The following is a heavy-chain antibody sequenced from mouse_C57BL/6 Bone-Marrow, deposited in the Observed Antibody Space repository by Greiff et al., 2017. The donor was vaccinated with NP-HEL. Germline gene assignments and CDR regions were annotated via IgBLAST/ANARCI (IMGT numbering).Heavy chain of an antibody. V-gene: IGHV6-3*01. D-gene: IGHD2-10*01. Sequence: EVQLVESGGGLVQPGGSMELSCVASGFTFSNYWMNWVRQSPEKGLEWVAQIRLKSDNYATHYAESVKGRFTISRDDSKSSVYLQMNNLRAEDTGIYYCTGPTGIAYWGQGTLVTVSA. CDR3: TGPTGIAY. J-gene: IGHJ3*01. CDR1: GFTFSNYW. CDR2: IRLKSDNYAT.